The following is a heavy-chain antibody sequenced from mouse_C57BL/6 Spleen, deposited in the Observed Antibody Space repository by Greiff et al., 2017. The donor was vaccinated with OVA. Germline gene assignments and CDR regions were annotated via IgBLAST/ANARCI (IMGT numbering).Heavy chain of an antibody. J-gene: IGHJ3*01. CDR1: GSTFPTSP. V-gene: IGHV1-47*01. D-gene: IGHD3-2*02. Sequence: VQLQQSGAELVKPGASVKMSCKASGSTFPTSPIEGMKQNHGKSLEWIGNFHPYNDDTTYNEKFKGKATLTVEKSSSTVYLELSRLTSDDSDVYACARGDSSGYPSWFAYWGQGTLVTVSA. CDR3: ARGDSSGYPSWFAY. CDR2: FHPYNDDT.